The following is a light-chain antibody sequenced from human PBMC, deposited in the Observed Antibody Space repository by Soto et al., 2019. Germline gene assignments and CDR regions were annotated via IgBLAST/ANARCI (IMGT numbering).Light chain of an antibody. Sequence: DLKMTQSPSTLSASVGDRVTITFRASQSCRNWLAWYQQKAGKAPRLLIYGASTLQSGVPSRFSGSGCGTDFTLTISSLQPEDFATYYCQQSYSTPRVTFGGGTKVDI. V-gene: IGKV1-39*01. CDR1: QSCRNW. CDR3: QQSYSTPRVT. J-gene: IGKJ4*01. CDR2: GAS.